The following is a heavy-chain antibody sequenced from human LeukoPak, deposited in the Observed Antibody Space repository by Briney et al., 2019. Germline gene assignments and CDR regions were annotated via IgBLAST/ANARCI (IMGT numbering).Heavy chain of an antibody. J-gene: IGHJ4*02. CDR3: ARGLPQQWLIDY. CDR2: IYYSGST. D-gene: IGHD6-19*01. Sequence: PSETLSLTCTVSGGSIGSYYWSWIRQPPGKGLGWIGYIYYSGSTNYNPSLKSRVTISVDTSKNQFSLKLSSVTAADTAVYYCARGLPQQWLIDYWGQGTLVTVSS. CDR1: GGSIGSYY. V-gene: IGHV4-59*01.